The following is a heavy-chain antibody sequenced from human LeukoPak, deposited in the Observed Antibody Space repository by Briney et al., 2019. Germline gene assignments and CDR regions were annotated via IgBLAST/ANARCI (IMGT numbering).Heavy chain of an antibody. D-gene: IGHD4-17*01. CDR2: IYYSGST. CDR3: ARDGDYDWYFDL. J-gene: IGHJ2*01. V-gene: IGHV4-59*11. Sequence: SETLSLTCTVSGGSISGHYWSWIRQPPGKGLEWIGYIYYSGSTNYIPSLKSRTTISLDTSKSQFSLKLNSVTAADTAVYYCARDGDYDWYFDLWGRGTLVTVSS. CDR1: GGSISGHY.